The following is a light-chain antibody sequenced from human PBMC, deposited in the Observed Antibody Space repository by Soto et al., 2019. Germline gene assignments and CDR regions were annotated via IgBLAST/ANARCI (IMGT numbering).Light chain of an antibody. CDR1: SSNIGNNY. V-gene: IGLV1-51*02. CDR2: ENN. CDR3: GTWDSSMSAYV. J-gene: IGLJ1*01. Sequence: QSVLTQPRSVSAAPGQKVTISCSGSSSNIGNNYVSWYQQLPGTAPKLLIYENNKRPSGIPDRFSGSKSGTSATLGITGLQTGVEADYYCGTWDSSMSAYVFGTGTKVTVL.